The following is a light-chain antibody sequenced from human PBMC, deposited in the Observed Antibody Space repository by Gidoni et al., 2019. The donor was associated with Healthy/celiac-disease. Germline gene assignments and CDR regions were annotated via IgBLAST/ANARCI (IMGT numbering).Light chain of an antibody. J-gene: IGKJ1*01. V-gene: IGKV3-15*01. Sequence: EIVMTQSPATLSVSPGESATLSCRASQSVSSNLAWYQQKPVQAPRLLIYGASTRATGIPARFSGSGSGTEFTLTISSLQSEDFAVYYCQQSLAFXXXTKVEIK. CDR3: QQSLA. CDR2: GAS. CDR1: QSVSSN.